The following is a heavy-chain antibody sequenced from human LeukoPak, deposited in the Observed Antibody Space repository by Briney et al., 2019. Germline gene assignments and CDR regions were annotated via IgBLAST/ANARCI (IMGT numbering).Heavy chain of an antibody. D-gene: IGHD2-15*01. CDR2: ISAYNGNT. V-gene: IGHV1-18*01. CDR3: ARWIVAFPFDI. CDR1: GGTFSSYG. Sequence: ASVKVSCKASGGTFSSYGISWVRQAPGQGLEWMGWISAYNGNTNYAQKLQGRVTMTTDTSTSTAYMELRSLRSDDTAVYYCARWIVAFPFDIWGQGTMVTVSS. J-gene: IGHJ3*02.